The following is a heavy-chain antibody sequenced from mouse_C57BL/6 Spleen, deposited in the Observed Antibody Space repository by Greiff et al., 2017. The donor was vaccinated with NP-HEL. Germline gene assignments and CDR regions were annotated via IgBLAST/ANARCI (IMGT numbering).Heavy chain of an antibody. J-gene: IGHJ2*01. V-gene: IGHV3-6*01. CDR1: GYSITSGYY. D-gene: IGHD3-1*01. CDR2: ISYDGSN. Sequence: EVKLQESGPGLVKPSQSLSLTCSVTGYSITSGYYWNWIRQFPGNKLEWMGYISYDGSNNYNPSLKNRISITRDTSKNQFFLKLNSVTTEDTATYYCARYSESFNYWGQGTTLTVSS. CDR3: ARYSESFNY.